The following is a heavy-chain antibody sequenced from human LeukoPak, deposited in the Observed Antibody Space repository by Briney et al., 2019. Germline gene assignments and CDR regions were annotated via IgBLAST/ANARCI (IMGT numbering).Heavy chain of an antibody. CDR3: ARDRDSGDYTAAPGDY. CDR2: ITWNSGDI. CDR1: GFTFDDYA. J-gene: IGHJ4*02. Sequence: GGSLRLSCAASGFTFDDYATHWVRQAPGKGLEWVSGITWNSGDIGYADSVKGRFTISRDNAKNSLYLQMNSLRDEDTAVYYCARDRDSGDYTAAPGDYWGQGTLVTVSS. V-gene: IGHV3-9*01. D-gene: IGHD4-17*01.